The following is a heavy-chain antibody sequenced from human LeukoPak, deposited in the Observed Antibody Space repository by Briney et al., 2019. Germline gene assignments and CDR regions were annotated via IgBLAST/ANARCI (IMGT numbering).Heavy chain of an antibody. Sequence: SQTLSLTCAISGDSVSSNSAAWNWIRQSPSRGLEWLGRTYYRSKWYNDYAVSVKSRITINPDTSKNQFSLQLNSVTPEDTAVYYCARGVNAFFPHYYYMDVWGKGTTVTVSS. D-gene: IGHD3/OR15-3a*01. J-gene: IGHJ6*03. V-gene: IGHV6-1*01. CDR3: ARGVNAFFPHYYYMDV. CDR2: TYYRSKWYN. CDR1: GDSVSSNSAA.